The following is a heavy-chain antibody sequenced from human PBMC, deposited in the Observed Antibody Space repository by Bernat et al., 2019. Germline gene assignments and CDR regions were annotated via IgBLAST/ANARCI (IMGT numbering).Heavy chain of an antibody. CDR3: AKDGPATYYYDSSGYYYWYFDL. J-gene: IGHJ2*01. D-gene: IGHD3-22*01. CDR2: ISGSGGST. V-gene: IGHV3-23*01. Sequence: EVQLLESGGGLVQPGGSLRLSCAASGFTFSSYAMSWVRQAPGKGLEWVSAISGSGGSTYYADSGKGRFTISRDNSKNTLYLQMNSLRAEDTAVYYCAKDGPATYYYDSSGYYYWYFDLWGRGTLVTVSS. CDR1: GFTFSSYA.